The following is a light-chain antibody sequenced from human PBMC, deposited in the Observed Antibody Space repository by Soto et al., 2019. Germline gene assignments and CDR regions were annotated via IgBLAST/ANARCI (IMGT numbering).Light chain of an antibody. CDR1: QSISSSY. CDR2: GAS. Sequence: EIVLRQSPGTLSLSPGKRATLSCRASQSISSSYLAWYQQRPGQAPRLLIYGASSRATGIPDRFSGSGSGTEFTLTISRLEPEDFAVYYCQQYNNWWTFGQGTKVDI. CDR3: QQYNNWWT. J-gene: IGKJ1*01. V-gene: IGKV3-20*01.